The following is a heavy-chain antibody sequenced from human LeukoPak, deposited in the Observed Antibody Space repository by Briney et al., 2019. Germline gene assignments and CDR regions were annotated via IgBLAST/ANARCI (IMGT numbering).Heavy chain of an antibody. Sequence: GGSLRLSCAASGFTFSNYAMSWVRQAPGRGLGWVSSIDNSGGRTFYTDSVKGRFTFSRDNSRNTLYLQVNSLRVEDTAVYYCAKHLQKMSESADRFSPFDYWGQGTLVTVSS. CDR3: AKHLQKMSESADRFSPFDY. V-gene: IGHV3-23*01. CDR1: GFTFSNYA. D-gene: IGHD3-16*02. J-gene: IGHJ4*02. CDR2: IDNSGGRT.